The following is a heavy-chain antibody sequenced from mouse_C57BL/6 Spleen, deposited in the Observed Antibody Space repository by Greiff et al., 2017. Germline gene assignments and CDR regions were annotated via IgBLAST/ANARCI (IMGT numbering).Heavy chain of an antibody. CDR3: ARSTMITKNCYFDY. D-gene: IGHD2-4*01. CDR2: LWWDDDT. V-gene: IGHV8-8*01. Sequence: QVTLKVCGPGILQPSQTLSLTCSFSGFSLSTFGMGVGWIRQPSGKGLEWLAHLWWDDDTYYNPALKSRLTSSKDTSKNQVFLKIANVDTADTATYYCARSTMITKNCYFDYWGQGTTLTVSS. CDR1: GFSLSTFGMG. J-gene: IGHJ2*01.